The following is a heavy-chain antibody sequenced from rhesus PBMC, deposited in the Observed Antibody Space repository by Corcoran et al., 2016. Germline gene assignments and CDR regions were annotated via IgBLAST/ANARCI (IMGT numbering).Heavy chain of an antibody. CDR1: GFSFSAYY. D-gene: IGHD6-25*01. V-gene: IGHV3S18*01. Sequence: EVQLVESGGGLAKPGGSLRLSCAASGFSFSAYYMYWVRQAPGKGVEWVSGISDTGGSTYYADSVKGRFTISRENAKNTLYLQMDSLRAEDTAVYYCARGQGYSGSLNYWGQGVLVTVSS. J-gene: IGHJ4*01. CDR2: ISDTGGST. CDR3: ARGQGYSGSLNY.